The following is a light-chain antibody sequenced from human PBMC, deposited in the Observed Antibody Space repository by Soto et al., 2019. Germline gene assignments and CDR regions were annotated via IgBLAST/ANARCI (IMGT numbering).Light chain of an antibody. J-gene: IGLJ2*01. V-gene: IGLV3-21*02. CDR1: NIGSKS. CDR3: QLWDRASDHVV. Sequence: SYELTQPPSVSVAPGQTASITCGGNNIGSKSVHWYQQKPGQAPVLVVYDDSDRPSGIPERLSGSNSGNTATLTISRVETGDEADYYCQLWDRASDHVVFGGGTKLTVL. CDR2: DDS.